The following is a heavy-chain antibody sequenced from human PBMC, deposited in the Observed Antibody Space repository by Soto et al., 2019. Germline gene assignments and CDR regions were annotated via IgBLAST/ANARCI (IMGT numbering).Heavy chain of an antibody. CDR1: GFTFSNYG. D-gene: IGHD6-19*01. Sequence: GGSLRLSCAAYGFTFSNYGMTWVRQAPGKGLEWVSALSGSGGSTYYADSVKGRFTISRDNSKETLYLQMNSLRAEDTAVYYCAKVGVAGLGAFDIWGQGTMVTVSS. CDR3: AKVGVAGLGAFDI. J-gene: IGHJ3*02. CDR2: LSGSGGST. V-gene: IGHV3-23*01.